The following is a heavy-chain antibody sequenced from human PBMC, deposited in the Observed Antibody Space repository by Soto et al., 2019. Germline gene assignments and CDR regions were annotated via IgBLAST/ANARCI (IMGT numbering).Heavy chain of an antibody. V-gene: IGHV3-23*01. CDR1: RFTFTSYA. CDR3: AKDVEGGSLFRGAFDY. J-gene: IGHJ4*02. Sequence: GGSLRLSCVASRFTFTSYAMSWVRQAPGKGLEWVAAISASGGATIYADSVKGRLTISRDNSKNTLYLQMNSLRAEDTAVYYCAKDVEGGSLFRGAFDYWGQGTQVTVSS. D-gene: IGHD1-26*01. CDR2: ISASGGAT.